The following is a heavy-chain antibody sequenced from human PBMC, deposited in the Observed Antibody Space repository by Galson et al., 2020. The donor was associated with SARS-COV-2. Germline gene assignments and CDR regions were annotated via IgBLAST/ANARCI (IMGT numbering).Heavy chain of an antibody. CDR2: IYYSGST. CDR1: GGSIRSSSYY. CDR3: ARGITIFGVVIINYYYYMDV. Sequence: ETLSLTCTVSGGSIRSSSYYWGWLRQHPGKGLEWIGSIYYSGSTYYNPSLKSRVTISVDTSKNQFSLKLGSVTAADTAVYYCARGITIFGVVIINYYYYMDVWGKGTTVTVSS. J-gene: IGHJ6*03. D-gene: IGHD3-3*01. V-gene: IGHV4-39*07.